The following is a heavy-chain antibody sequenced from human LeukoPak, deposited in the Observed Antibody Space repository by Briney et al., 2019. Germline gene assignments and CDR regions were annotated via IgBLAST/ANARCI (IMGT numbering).Heavy chain of an antibody. CDR2: IEWDDDN. CDR3: ARIAGYSSSGSLDY. J-gene: IGHJ4*02. Sequence: SCPTLVNPTPTLTVTCTFSGSSLSTSGMPVSWIRQPPGTALEGLARIEWDDDNFYSTSLKTSLTISKNTHKNQVVLTMTNMHPVEKATYYCARIAGYSSSGSLDYWGQGTLVTVSS. D-gene: IGHD6-13*01. V-gene: IGHV2-70*04. CDR1: GSSLSTSGMP.